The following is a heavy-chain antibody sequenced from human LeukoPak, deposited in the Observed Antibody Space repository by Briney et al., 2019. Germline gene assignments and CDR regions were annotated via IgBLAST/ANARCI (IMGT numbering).Heavy chain of an antibody. V-gene: IGHV1-8*01. CDR3: ATHGERFLEWFPDAFDI. Sequence: GASVKVSCKASGYTFTSYDINWVRQATGQGLEWMGWMNPNSGNTGYAQKFQGRVTMTRNTSISTAYMELSSLRSEDTAVYYCATHGERFLEWFPDAFDIWGQGTMVTVSS. J-gene: IGHJ3*02. D-gene: IGHD3-3*01. CDR1: GYTFTSYD. CDR2: MNPNSGNT.